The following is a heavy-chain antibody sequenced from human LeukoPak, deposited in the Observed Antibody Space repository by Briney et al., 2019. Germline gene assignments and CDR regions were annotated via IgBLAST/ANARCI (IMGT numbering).Heavy chain of an antibody. Sequence: SVKVSCKASGGTFSSYAISWVRQAPGQGLEWMGGIIPIFGTANYAQKFQGRVTITADESTSTAYMELSSLRSEDTAVYYCAREASSGYCSGGSCYAWGQGTLVTVSS. D-gene: IGHD2-15*01. J-gene: IGHJ4*02. CDR1: GGTFSSYA. CDR3: AREASSGYCSGGSCYA. V-gene: IGHV1-69*13. CDR2: IIPIFGTA.